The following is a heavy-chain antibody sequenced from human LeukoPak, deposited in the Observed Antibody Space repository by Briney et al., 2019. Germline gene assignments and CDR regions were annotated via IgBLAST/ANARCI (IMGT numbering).Heavy chain of an antibody. D-gene: IGHD6-19*01. V-gene: IGHV3-23*01. Sequence: GGSLRLSCAASGFTFTSFAMSWVRQAPGKGLEWVSTFSGTTSTYYADSVKGRVTISRDNSKNTLYLQMNSLRADDTAVYYCTKLKQWQPQRYFFEYWGQGAPVTAAS. J-gene: IGHJ4*02. CDR3: TKLKQWQPQRYFFEY. CDR1: GFTFTSFA. CDR2: FSGTTST.